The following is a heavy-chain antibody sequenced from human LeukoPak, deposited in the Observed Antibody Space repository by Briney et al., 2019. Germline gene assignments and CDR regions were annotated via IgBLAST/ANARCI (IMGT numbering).Heavy chain of an antibody. CDR1: GFSFNYYD. Sequence: GGSLRLSCAGSGFSFNYYDMNWVRQAPGKGLEWVSSISPKSDFIYYSDSVRGRFTISRDNAENSLYLQMNSLRAEDTAVYYCASADCSSSTCYLRRSWFDPWGQGTLVTVSS. CDR3: ASADCSSSTCYLRRSWFDP. V-gene: IGHV3-21*01. J-gene: IGHJ5*02. CDR2: ISPKSDFI. D-gene: IGHD2-2*01.